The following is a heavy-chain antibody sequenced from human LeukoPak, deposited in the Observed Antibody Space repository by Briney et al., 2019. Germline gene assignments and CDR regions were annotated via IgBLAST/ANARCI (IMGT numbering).Heavy chain of an antibody. Sequence: SETLSLTCTVSGVSISNSNSFWAWIRQPPGKGLEWIGTIYYSGITHYSPSLKSRVTISVDTSKNQFSLKLSSVTATDTALYYCARRVYGTSQYYWGQGTLVTVSS. D-gene: IGHD5/OR15-5a*01. CDR2: IYYSGIT. CDR1: GVSISNSNSF. J-gene: IGHJ4*02. V-gene: IGHV4-39*01. CDR3: ARRVYGTSQYY.